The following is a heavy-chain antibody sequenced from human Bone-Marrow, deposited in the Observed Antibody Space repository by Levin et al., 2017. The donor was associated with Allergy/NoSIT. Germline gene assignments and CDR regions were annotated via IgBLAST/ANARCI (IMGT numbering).Heavy chain of an antibody. V-gene: IGHV4-59*08. D-gene: IGHD3-16*01. CDR1: GGSISSDY. J-gene: IGHJ6*03. CDR3: TRLGPSSHYYYMDV. Sequence: TSETLSLTCTVSGGSISSDYWSWTRQSPGKGLEWIGYFYHGRSTKYNPSLKSRVTISIDTSRNQFSLKLTSVTAADTAVYYCTRLGPSSHYYYMDVWGKGTTVTVSS. CDR2: FYHGRST.